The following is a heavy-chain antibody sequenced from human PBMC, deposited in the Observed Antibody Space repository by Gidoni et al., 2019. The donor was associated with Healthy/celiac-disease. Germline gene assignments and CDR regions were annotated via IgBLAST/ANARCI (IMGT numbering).Heavy chain of an antibody. CDR2: SKSKTDGGTT. CDR3: TTFILWFGELSGRHQERDY. CDR1: GFTFINAW. V-gene: IGHV3-15*07. J-gene: IGHJ4*02. D-gene: IGHD3-10*01. Sequence: EVQLWESGGGLVNPGGSRRLACSAHGFTFINAWITRVRQAPGKGLAWVGRSKSKTDGGTTDYAAPVKGRFTISRDDSKNTLYLQMNSLKTEDTAVYYCTTFILWFGELSGRHQERDYWGQGTLVTVSS.